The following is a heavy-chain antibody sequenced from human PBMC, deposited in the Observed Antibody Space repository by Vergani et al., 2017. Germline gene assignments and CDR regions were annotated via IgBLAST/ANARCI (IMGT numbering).Heavy chain of an antibody. Sequence: QVQLQESGPGLVKPSQTLSLTCTVSGGSISSGGYYWSWIRQHPGKGLEWIGYIYYSGSTYYNPSLKSRVTISVDTSKNQFSLKLSSVTAADTAVYYCARGGGYCSSTSCYTFGYYYYMVVWGKRTTITVSS. CDR2: IYYSGST. CDR3: ARGGGYCSSTSCYTFGYYYYMVV. V-gene: IGHV4-31*03. D-gene: IGHD2-2*02. J-gene: IGHJ6*03. CDR1: GGSISSGGYY.